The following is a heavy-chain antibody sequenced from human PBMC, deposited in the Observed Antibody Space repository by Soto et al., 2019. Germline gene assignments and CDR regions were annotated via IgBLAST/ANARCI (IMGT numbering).Heavy chain of an antibody. D-gene: IGHD4-4*01. CDR2: IKSKTDGGTT. V-gene: IGHV3-15*01. J-gene: IGHJ6*02. CDR1: GFTFSNAW. Sequence: GGSLRLSCTASGFTFSNAWMSWVRQAPGKGLEWVGRIKSKTDGGTTDYAAPVKGRFTISRDDSKNTLYLQMNSLKTEDTAMYYCTTDEVTAYGMDVWGQGTTVTVSS. CDR3: TTDEVTAYGMDV.